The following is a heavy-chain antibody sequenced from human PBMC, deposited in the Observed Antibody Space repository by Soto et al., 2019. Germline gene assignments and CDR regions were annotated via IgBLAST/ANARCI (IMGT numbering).Heavy chain of an antibody. CDR2: INNDGSST. CDR3: AMGTMDV. Sequence: PGGSLRLSCAASGFSFRTYWMQWARQAPGKGLEWVSRINNDGSSTDYADSVKGRFTISRDNAKDTLYLQMNSLRAEDTATYYCAMGTMDVWRTGTTVTVSS. J-gene: IGHJ6*04. CDR1: GFSFRTYW. D-gene: IGHD7-27*01. V-gene: IGHV3-74*01.